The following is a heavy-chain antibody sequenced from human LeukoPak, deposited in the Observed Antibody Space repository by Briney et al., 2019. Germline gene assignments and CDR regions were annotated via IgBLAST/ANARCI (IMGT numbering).Heavy chain of an antibody. V-gene: IGHV3-9*01. CDR2: INWSSGSI. CDR3: AKAPGLVITSYFDY. J-gene: IGHJ4*02. CDR1: GFTFDGYA. D-gene: IGHD3-22*01. Sequence: PGGSLRLSCAASGFTFDGYAIHWVRQAPGKGLEWVSGINWSSGSIGYADSVKGRFTISRDNAKNSLYLQMNSLRAEDTALYYCAKAPGLVITSYFDYWGQGTLVIVSS.